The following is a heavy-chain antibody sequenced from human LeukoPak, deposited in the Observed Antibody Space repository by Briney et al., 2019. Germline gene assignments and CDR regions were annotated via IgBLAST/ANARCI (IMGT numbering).Heavy chain of an antibody. Sequence: ASLKDSCKASGYTFTSYDINWVRQATAQGLDWMGWMNPNSSNTGYAQKFQGRVTITRNTSISTAYMELSSLRSKDTAVYYSARGADFWSGQGFDPWGQGTLVTVSS. CDR3: ARGADFWSGQGFDP. CDR1: GYTFTSYD. CDR2: MNPNSSNT. D-gene: IGHD3-3*01. V-gene: IGHV1-8*03. J-gene: IGHJ5*02.